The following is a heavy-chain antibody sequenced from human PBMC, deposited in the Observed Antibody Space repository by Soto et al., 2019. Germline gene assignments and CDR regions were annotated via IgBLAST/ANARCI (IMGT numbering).Heavy chain of an antibody. CDR2: IDPSDSYT. CDR1: GYSFTSYW. Sequence: GESLKISCKGSGYSFTSYWISWVRQMPGKGLEWMGRIDPSDSYTNYSPSFQGHVTISADKSISTAYLQWSSLKASDTAMYYCARRGLEARFGDNWFDPWGQGTLVTVSS. CDR3: ARRGLEARFGDNWFDP. D-gene: IGHD6-6*01. V-gene: IGHV5-10-1*01. J-gene: IGHJ5*02.